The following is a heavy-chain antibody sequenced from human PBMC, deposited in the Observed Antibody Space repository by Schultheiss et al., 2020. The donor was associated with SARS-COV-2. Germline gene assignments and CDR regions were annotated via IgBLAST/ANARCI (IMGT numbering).Heavy chain of an antibody. Sequence: SGPTLVKPTQTLTLTCTFSGFSLSTSGMRVSWIRQPPGKALEWLARIDWDDDKFYSTSLKTRLTISKDTSKNQVVLTMTNMDPVDTATYYCARIQGDSSGSYYVGAFDIWGQGTMVTVSS. CDR2: IDWDDDK. CDR3: ARIQGDSSGSYYVGAFDI. CDR1: GFSLSTSGMR. J-gene: IGHJ3*02. V-gene: IGHV2-70*04. D-gene: IGHD1-26*01.